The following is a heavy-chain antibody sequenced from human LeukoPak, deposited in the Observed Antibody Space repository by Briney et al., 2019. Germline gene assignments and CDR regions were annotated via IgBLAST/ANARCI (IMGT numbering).Heavy chain of an antibody. CDR2: FIPIFGTA. J-gene: IGHJ6*02. V-gene: IGHV1-69*06. CDR1: GGTFSSYA. Sequence: SVTVSCKASGGTFSSYALGSVRQAPGQGLEWMGGFIPIFGTANNAQRIQGRVTITADKSTSTAYMELSSLRSDDTAIYYCARVLDDSSGYWFYYGMDVWGQGTTVTVSS. D-gene: IGHD3-22*01. CDR3: ARVLDDSSGYWFYYGMDV.